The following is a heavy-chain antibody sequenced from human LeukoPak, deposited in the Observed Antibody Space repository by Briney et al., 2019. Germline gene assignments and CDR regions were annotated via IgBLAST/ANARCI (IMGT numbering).Heavy chain of an antibody. J-gene: IGHJ5*02. Sequence: SETLSLTCTVSGGSISSYYWSWIRQPAGKGLEWIGRIYTSGSTNYNPSLKSRVTMSVDTSKNQFSLKLSSVTAADTAVYYCASSPKYCSSTSCYIDNWFDPWGQGTLVTVSS. V-gene: IGHV4-4*07. D-gene: IGHD2-2*02. CDR3: ASSPKYCSSTSCYIDNWFDP. CDR1: GGSISSYY. CDR2: IYTSGST.